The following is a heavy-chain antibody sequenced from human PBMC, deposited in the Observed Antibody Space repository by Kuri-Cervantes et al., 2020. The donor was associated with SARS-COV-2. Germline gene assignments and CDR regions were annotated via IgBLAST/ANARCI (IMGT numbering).Heavy chain of an antibody. CDR3: ARVPSTGFGELLSAFDI. D-gene: IGHD3-10*01. J-gene: IGHJ3*02. CDR2: IYYSGST. CDR1: GGSISSYY. V-gene: IGHV4-59*01. Sequence: GSLRLSCTVSGGSISSYYWSWIRQPPGKGLEWIGYIYYSGSTNYNPSLKSRVTISVDTSKNQFSLKLSSVTAADTAVYYCARVPSTGFGELLSAFDIWGQGTMVTV.